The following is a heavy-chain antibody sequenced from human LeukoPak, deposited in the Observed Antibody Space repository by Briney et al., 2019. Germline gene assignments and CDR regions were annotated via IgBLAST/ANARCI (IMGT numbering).Heavy chain of an antibody. J-gene: IGHJ4*02. D-gene: IGHD4-17*01. CDR1: GGSISSYY. V-gene: IGHV4-59*08. CDR3: ARHEVFDYGDAYYFDY. CDR2: IYYSGST. Sequence: KPSETLSLTCTVSGGSISSYYWSWIRQPPGKGLEWIGYIYYSGSTNYNPSLKSRVTISVDTSKNQFSLKLRSVTAADTAVYYCARHEVFDYGDAYYFDYWGQGTLVTVSS.